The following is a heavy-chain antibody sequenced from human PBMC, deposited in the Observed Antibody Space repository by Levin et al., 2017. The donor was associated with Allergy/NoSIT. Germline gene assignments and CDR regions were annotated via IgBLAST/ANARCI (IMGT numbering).Heavy chain of an antibody. CDR2: VNGDGSSA. J-gene: IGHJ2*01. V-gene: IGHV3-74*01. Sequence: LSLTCAASGFTLSNYWLHWVRQAPGKGLVWVSRVNGDGSSANYADSVKGRFAVSRDNAKNTAHLQMNSLRADDTAVYYCARIRIGSSSWYVDLWGRGTLVTVSS. CDR3: ARIRIGSSSWYVDL. CDR1: GFTLSNYW. D-gene: IGHD2-21*01.